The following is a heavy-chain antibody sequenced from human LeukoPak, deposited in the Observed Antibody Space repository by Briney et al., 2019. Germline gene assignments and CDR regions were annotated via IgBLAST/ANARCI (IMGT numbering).Heavy chain of an antibody. CDR1: GFTFSSHS. CDR3: ATPPSTVPRGKFDY. V-gene: IGHV3-21*06. CDR2: ISGSSSSI. J-gene: IGHJ4*02. Sequence: PGGALRLSCAASGFTFSSHSMNWVRQAPGKGLEWVSSISGSSSSIYYADSVKGRFTISRYNAKNSLYLQMNSLRADDTAVYYCATPPSTVPRGKFDYWGQGTLVTVSS. D-gene: IGHD4-17*01.